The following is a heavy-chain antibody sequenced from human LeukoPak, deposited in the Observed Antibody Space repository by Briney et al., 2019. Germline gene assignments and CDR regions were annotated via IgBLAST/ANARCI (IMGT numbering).Heavy chain of an antibody. CDR3: ARDLKVGLTSAFDI. Sequence: KSSETLSLTCTVSGGSITSSGFYWGWIRQPPGKGLEWIGNIYYGGSAYYNPSLKSRVTISVDTSKNQFSLKLSSVTAADTAVYYCARDLKVGLTSAFDIWGQGTMVTVSS. D-gene: IGHD1-26*01. CDR2: IYYGGSA. V-gene: IGHV4-39*07. J-gene: IGHJ3*02. CDR1: GGSITSSGFY.